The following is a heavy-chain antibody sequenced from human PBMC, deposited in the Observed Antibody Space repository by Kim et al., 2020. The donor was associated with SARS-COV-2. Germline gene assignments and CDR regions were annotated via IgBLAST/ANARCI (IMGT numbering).Heavy chain of an antibody. V-gene: IGHV4-39*01. CDR3: ARHGGARATVVSRVFDF. J-gene: IGHJ4*02. D-gene: IGHD2-15*01. CDR2: IYYSGST. CDR1: GGSISSSSYY. Sequence: SETLSLTCTVSGGSISSSSYYWGWIRQPPGKGLEWIGSIYYSGSTYYDPSLKSRVTISVDTSKNQFSLKLSSVTAADTAVYYCARHGGARATVVSRVFDFWGQGTLVTVSS.